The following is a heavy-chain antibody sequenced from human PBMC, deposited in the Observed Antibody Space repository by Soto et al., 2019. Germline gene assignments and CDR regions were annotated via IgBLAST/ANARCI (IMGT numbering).Heavy chain of an antibody. CDR1: GGTFSSYT. V-gene: IGHV1-69*04. J-gene: IGHJ3*02. Sequence: SVKVSCKASGGTFSSYTISWVRQAPGQGLEWMGRIIPILGIANYAQKFQGRVTITADKSTSTAYMELSSLRSEDTAVYYCARDRGYCSSTSCPRPGAFDIWGQGTMVTVSS. CDR3: ARDRGYCSSTSCPRPGAFDI. D-gene: IGHD2-2*01. CDR2: IIPILGIA.